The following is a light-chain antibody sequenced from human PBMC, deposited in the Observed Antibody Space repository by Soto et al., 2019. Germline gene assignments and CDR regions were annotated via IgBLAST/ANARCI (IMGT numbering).Light chain of an antibody. CDR1: QSVSSSY. CDR2: GAS. V-gene: IGKV3-20*01. Sequence: EIVLTQSPDTLSLSPGERATLSCRASQSVSSSYLAWYQQKPGQAPRLLIYGASSRATGIPDRFSGSGSGTDFTLTISRLEPEDFEVYYCQQYGSSPKTFGQGTKVDIX. J-gene: IGKJ1*01. CDR3: QQYGSSPKT.